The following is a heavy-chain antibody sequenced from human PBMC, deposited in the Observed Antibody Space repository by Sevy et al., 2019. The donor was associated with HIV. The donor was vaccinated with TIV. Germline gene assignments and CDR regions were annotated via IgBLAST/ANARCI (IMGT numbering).Heavy chain of an antibody. CDR1: GFTFSSYA. CDR3: AREGINRDAFDI. J-gene: IGHJ3*02. CDR2: ISYDGSNK. D-gene: IGHD6-13*01. Sequence: GGSLRLSCAASGFTFSSYAMHWVRQAPGKGLEWVAVISYDGSNKYYADSVKGRFTISRDNSKNTLYLQMNSQRAEDTAVYYCAREGINRDAFDIWGQGTMVTVSS. V-gene: IGHV3-30-3*01.